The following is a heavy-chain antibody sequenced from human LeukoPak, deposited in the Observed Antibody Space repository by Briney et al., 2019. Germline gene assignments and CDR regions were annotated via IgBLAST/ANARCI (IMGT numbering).Heavy chain of an antibody. J-gene: IGHJ4*02. V-gene: IGHV4-59*08. CDR1: GGSISSYY. CDR2: IYYSGST. CDR3: ARLGYCSSTSCYADY. D-gene: IGHD2-2*01. Sequence: PSETLSLTCTVSGGSISSYYWSWIRQPPGKGLEWIGYIYYSGSTNYNPSLKSRVTISVDTSKNQFSLKLSSVTAADTAVYYCARLGYCSSTSCYADYWGQGTLVTVSS.